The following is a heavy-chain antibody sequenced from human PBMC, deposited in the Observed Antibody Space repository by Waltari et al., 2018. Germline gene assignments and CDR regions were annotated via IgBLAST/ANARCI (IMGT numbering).Heavy chain of an antibody. V-gene: IGHV3-21*01. CDR1: GFTFSSSS. CDR3: ARAPALYGMDV. J-gene: IGHJ6*02. Sequence: EVQLVGSGGGLVKPGGSLRLSCAASGFTFSSSSMNWVRQAPGKGLEWVSSISSSSSYIYYADSVKGRFTISRDNAKNSLYLQMNSLRAEDTAVYYCARAPALYGMDVWGQGTTVTVSS. CDR2: ISSSSSYI.